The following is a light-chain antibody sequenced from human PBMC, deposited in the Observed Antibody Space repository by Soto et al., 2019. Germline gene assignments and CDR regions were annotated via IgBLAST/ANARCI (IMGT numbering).Light chain of an antibody. CDR2: GAS. CDR1: QSVSTNY. V-gene: IGKV3-20*01. Sequence: EIVLTQSPGTLSLSPGERATLSCRASQSVSTNYLAWYQRKPGQAPRLLIYGASSRATDIPNRFSGSGSGTDFTLTITRLKAEDVEVYYCQQYGSSPPTFGQGTKVEIK. CDR3: QQYGSSPPT. J-gene: IGKJ1*01.